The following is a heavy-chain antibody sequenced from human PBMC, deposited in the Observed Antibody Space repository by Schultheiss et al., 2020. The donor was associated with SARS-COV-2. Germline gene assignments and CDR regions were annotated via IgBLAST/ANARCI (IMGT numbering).Heavy chain of an antibody. D-gene: IGHD5/OR15-5a*01. V-gene: IGHV2-70*01. CDR2: IDWDDDK. CDR1: GFSLSTSGVG. CDR3: ARTRGVYTLGRWFDP. Sequence: SGPTLVKPTQTLTLTCTFSGFSLSTSGVGVGWIRQPPGKALEWLALIDWDDDKYYSTSLKTRLTISKDTSKSQVVLTMTNMDPVDTATYYCARTRGVYTLGRWFDPWGQGTLVTVSS. J-gene: IGHJ5*02.